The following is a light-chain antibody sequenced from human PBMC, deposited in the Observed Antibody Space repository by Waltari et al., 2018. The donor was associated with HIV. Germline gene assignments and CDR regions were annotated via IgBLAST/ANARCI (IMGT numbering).Light chain of an antibody. CDR1: SSDVGRYDY. J-gene: IGLJ2*01. V-gene: IGLV2-8*01. CDR3: SSYAGINPVI. Sequence: QSALTQPPSASGSLGQSVTISCTGSSSDVGRYDYVSLYQQHPGKAPKLLIFEVNKRPSGVPDRFSGSKSGNTASLTVSGLQAEDEAEYSCSSYAGINPVIFGGGTTLTVL. CDR2: EVN.